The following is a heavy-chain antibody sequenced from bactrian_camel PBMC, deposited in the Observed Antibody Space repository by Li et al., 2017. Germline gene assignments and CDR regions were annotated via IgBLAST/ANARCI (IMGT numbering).Heavy chain of an antibody. Sequence: VQLVESGGGLVQPGGSLRLSCEVSGVTDTYAMNWARQAPGKGLEWISGISWNGDRINYADSAKGQFAISRDNAKNTVYLQMNSLKTDDTAVYYCAAGRFGGGNCFFASAYWGQGTQVTVS. CDR3: AAGRFGGGNCFFASAY. D-gene: IGHD1*01. J-gene: IGHJ4*01. V-gene: IGHV3-1*01. CDR1: GVTDTYA. CDR2: ISWNGDRI.